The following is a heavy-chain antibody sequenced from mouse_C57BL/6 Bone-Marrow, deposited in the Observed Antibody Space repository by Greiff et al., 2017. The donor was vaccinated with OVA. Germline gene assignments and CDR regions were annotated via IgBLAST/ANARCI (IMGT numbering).Heavy chain of an antibody. CDR1: GYTFTSYW. CDR2: IHPNSGST. CDR3: ARDEAPYYSNPDGLAY. V-gene: IGHV1-64*01. D-gene: IGHD2-5*01. Sequence: QVQLQQPGAELVKPGASVKLSCKASGYTFTSYWMHWVKQRPGQGLEWIGMIHPNSGSTNYNEKFKSKATLTVDKSSSTAYMQLSSLTSEDSAVYYCARDEAPYYSNPDGLAYWGQGTLVTVSA. J-gene: IGHJ3*01.